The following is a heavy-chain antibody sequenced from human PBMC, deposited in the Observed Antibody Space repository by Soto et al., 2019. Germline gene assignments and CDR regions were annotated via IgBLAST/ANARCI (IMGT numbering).Heavy chain of an antibody. CDR2: INHSGST. CDR1: GGSFSGYY. J-gene: IGHJ6*03. V-gene: IGHV4-34*01. Sequence: SETLSLTCAVYGGSFSGYYWSWIRQPPGKGLEWIGEINHSGSTNYNPSLKSRVTISVDTSKNQFSLKLSSVTAADTAVYYCARGRISVRGTTTYYYYYYYMDVWGKGTTVTVSS. CDR3: ARGRISVRGTTTYYYYYYYMDV. D-gene: IGHD1-7*01.